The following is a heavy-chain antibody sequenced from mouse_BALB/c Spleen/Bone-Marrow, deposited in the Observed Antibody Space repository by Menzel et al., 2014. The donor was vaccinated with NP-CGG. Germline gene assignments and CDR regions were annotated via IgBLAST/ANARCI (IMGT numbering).Heavy chain of an antibody. J-gene: IGHJ2*01. V-gene: IGHV1S81*02. D-gene: IGHD1-1*01. CDR2: INPSNGRA. Sequence: QVQLQQSGAELVKPGASLKLSCKASGYTFTSHWMHWVKQRPGQGLEWIGEINPSNGRANYNEKFKSKATLTVDKSSSTAYMQLSSLTSEDSAVYYCAREMVFDITTVVATGGYYFDYWGQGTTLTVSS. CDR1: GYTFTSHW. CDR3: AREMVFDITTVVATGGYYFDY.